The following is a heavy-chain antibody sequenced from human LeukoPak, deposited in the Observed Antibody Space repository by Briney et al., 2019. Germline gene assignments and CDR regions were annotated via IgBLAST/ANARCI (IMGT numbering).Heavy chain of an antibody. CDR1: GGSISSGGYS. Sequence: SQTLSLTCAVSGGSISSGGYSWSWIRQPPGKGLEWIGYIYYSGSTNYNPSLKSRVTISVDTSKNQFSLKLSSVTAADTAVYYCARHSNWNYVDYWGQGTLVTVSS. V-gene: IGHV4-30-4*07. CDR3: ARHSNWNYVDY. D-gene: IGHD1-20*01. CDR2: IYYSGST. J-gene: IGHJ4*02.